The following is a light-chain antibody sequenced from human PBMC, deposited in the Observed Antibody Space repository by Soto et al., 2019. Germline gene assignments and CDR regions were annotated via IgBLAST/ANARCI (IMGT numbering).Light chain of an antibody. Sequence: QSALTQPPSASGSPGQSVTISCTGTSSDVGGYNYVSWYQQHPGKVPKLMVYEVNKRPLGVPDRFSCSKSGNTASLTVSGLPAEDEADYYCTSYAGGNNVFGTGTKLTVL. CDR2: EVN. J-gene: IGLJ1*01. CDR3: TSYAGGNNV. CDR1: SSDVGGYNY. V-gene: IGLV2-8*01.